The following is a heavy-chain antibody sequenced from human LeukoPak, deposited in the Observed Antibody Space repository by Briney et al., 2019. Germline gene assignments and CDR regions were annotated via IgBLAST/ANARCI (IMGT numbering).Heavy chain of an antibody. CDR2: ISSNGGET. V-gene: IGHV3-64*02. Sequence: GGSLRLSCAASGFSFSSYVMHWVRQAPGKGLEYVSAISSNGGETYYADSVKGRFTISRDNSKNALYLQMNSLRAEDTAVYYCAKDTRYSGSYYYFDYWGQGTLVTVSS. CDR1: GFSFSSYV. D-gene: IGHD1-26*01. J-gene: IGHJ4*02. CDR3: AKDTRYSGSYYYFDY.